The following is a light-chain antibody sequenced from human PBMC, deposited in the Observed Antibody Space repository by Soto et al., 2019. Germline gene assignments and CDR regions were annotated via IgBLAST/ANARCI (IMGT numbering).Light chain of an antibody. J-gene: IGKJ1*01. CDR1: QSISSY. V-gene: IGKV1-39*01. CDR3: QQSYSTPPT. Sequence: DIQLTQSPSSLSASAGDRVTISCRASQSISSYFNWYQQKPGKAPKLLIYATSSLESGVPSRFSGSGSGTDFTLTISSLQPEDFATYYCQQSYSTPPTFGQGTKVDI. CDR2: ATS.